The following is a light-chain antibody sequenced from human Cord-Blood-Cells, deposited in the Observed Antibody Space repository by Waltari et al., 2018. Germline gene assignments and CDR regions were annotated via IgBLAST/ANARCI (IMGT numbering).Light chain of an antibody. CDR1: QSVLYSSKHKNY. CDR2: WAS. V-gene: IGKV4-1*01. CDR3: QQYYSTPYT. J-gene: IGKJ2*01. Sequence: DIVMTQSPDSLAVSLGARATINCKSSQSVLYSSKHKNYLAWYKQKPGQTPKLLSYWASTRESGVPDRFSGSGSGTDFTLTISSLQAEDVAVYYCQQYYSTPYTFGQGTKLEIK.